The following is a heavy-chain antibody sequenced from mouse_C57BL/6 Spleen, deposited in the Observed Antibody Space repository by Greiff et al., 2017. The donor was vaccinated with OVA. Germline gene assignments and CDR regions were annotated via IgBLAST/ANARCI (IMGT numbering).Heavy chain of an antibody. CDR3: ARKGPMVTTGGYFDY. Sequence: VQLQQPGAELVKPGASVKLSCKASGYTFTSYWMHWVKQRPGQGLEWIGMIHPNSGSTNYNEKFKSKATLTVDKSSSTAYMQLSSLTSEDSAVYYCARKGPMVTTGGYFDYWGQGTTLTVSS. V-gene: IGHV1-64*01. CDR2: IHPNSGST. J-gene: IGHJ2*01. CDR1: GYTFTSYW. D-gene: IGHD2-2*01.